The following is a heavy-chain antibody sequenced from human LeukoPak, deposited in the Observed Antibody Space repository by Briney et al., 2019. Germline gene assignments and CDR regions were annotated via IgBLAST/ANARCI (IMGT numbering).Heavy chain of an antibody. J-gene: IGHJ6*02. Sequence: GESLKISCKGSEYSFTKYWISWVRQMPGKGLEWMGRIDPSDSYINYSPSFQGHVTISADKSISTAYLQWSSLKASDTAIYYCARVRVTTSLYYYYGFDVWGQGTTVTVSS. CDR1: EYSFTKYW. V-gene: IGHV5-10-1*01. D-gene: IGHD4-17*01. CDR2: IDPSDSYI. CDR3: ARVRVTTSLYYYYGFDV.